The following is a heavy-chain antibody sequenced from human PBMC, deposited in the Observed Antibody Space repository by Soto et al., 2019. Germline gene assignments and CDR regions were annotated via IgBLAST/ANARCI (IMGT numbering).Heavy chain of an antibody. CDR2: IIGSGVTT. CDR1: GFTVSSNY. D-gene: IGHD4-17*01. Sequence: GGSLRLSCAASGFTVSSNYMSWVRQAPGKGLEWVSAIIGSGVTTYYADSVKGRFTISRDNSKNTLYLQMNSLRAEDTAVFYCSKSPGPVYGAYASCVFKHCGQGTLLTRSS. J-gene: IGHJ1*01. CDR3: SKSPGPVYGAYASCVFKH. V-gene: IGHV3-23*01.